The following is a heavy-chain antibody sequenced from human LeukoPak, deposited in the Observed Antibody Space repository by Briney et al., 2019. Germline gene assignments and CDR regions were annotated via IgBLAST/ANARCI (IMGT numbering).Heavy chain of an antibody. CDR2: ISSSSSYI. CDR3: ARDHGSDDAFDI. CDR1: GFTFSSYS. Sequence: GGSLRLSCAASGFTFSSYSMNWVRQAPGKGLEWVSSISSSSSYIYYADSVKGRFTISRDNAKNTLYLQMNSLRAEDTAVYYCARDHGSDDAFDIWGQGTMVTVSS. J-gene: IGHJ3*02. V-gene: IGHV3-21*01.